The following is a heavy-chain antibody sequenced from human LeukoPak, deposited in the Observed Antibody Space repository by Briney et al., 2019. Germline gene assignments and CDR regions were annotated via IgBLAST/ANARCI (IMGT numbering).Heavy chain of an antibody. V-gene: IGHV3-48*03. Sequence: GGSLRLSCAASGFDLSTYEMNWVRQAPGKGLEWIADITISGHTKNYADSVKGRFTISRDNARTSLYLQMNSLRVEDTGVYYCARGDPHANLWGQGTLVTVSS. CDR1: GFDLSTYE. CDR2: ITISGHTK. J-gene: IGHJ5*02. CDR3: ARGDPHANL.